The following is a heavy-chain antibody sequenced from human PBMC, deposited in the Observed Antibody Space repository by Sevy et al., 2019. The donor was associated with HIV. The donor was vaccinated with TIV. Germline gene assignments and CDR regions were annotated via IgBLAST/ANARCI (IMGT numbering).Heavy chain of an antibody. V-gene: IGHV3-23*01. J-gene: IGHJ4*02. D-gene: IGHD6-13*01. Sequence: GGSLRLSCIASGSTVNPYAMSWVRQAPGKGLEWVAVINNSGGSTDYADSVRGRFSISRDNPNVYLEMNSLRVEDTAVYYCVTERVGYISSWYYFDYWGPGTLVTVSS. CDR3: VTERVGYISSWYYFDY. CDR2: INNSGGST. CDR1: GSTVNPYA.